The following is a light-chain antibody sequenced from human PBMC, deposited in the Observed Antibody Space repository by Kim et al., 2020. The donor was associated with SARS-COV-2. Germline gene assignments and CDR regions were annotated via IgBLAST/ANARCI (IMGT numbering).Light chain of an antibody. CDR3: QQYGSSPPYT. CDR1: QSVSSSY. Sequence: SPGERATPSCRARQSVSSSYLAWYQQRPGQAPRLLIYGASSRATGIPDRFSGVGSGTDFTLTISRLEPEDFAMYYCQQYGSSPPYTFGQGTKLEI. V-gene: IGKV3-20*01. CDR2: GAS. J-gene: IGKJ2*01.